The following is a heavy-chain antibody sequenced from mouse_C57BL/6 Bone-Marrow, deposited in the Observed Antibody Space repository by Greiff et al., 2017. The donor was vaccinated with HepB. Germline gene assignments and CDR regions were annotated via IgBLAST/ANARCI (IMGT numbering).Heavy chain of an antibody. CDR3: ARSGSKSWFAY. V-gene: IGHV1-82*01. J-gene: IGHJ3*01. CDR2: IYPGDGDT. Sequence: VQLQQSGPELVKPGASAKISCKASGYAFSSSWMNWVKQRPGKGLEWIGRIYPGDGDTNYNGKFKGKATLTADKSSSPAYMQLSSLTSEDSAVYFCARSGSKSWFAYWGQGTLVTVSA. CDR1: GYAFSSSW. D-gene: IGHD1-1*01.